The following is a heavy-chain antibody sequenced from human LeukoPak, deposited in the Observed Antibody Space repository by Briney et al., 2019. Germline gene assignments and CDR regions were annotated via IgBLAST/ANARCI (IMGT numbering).Heavy chain of an antibody. Sequence: GGSLRLSCAASGFAFSNYAINWVRQAPGKGLEWVAAISNTGGITLYADSAKGRFSISRDNSRSTLYLQIYSLRAEDTALYYCAKVANRSGWLFDYWGQGTLVTVSS. CDR1: GFAFSNYA. CDR3: AKVANRSGWLFDY. V-gene: IGHV3-23*01. D-gene: IGHD6-19*01. J-gene: IGHJ4*02. CDR2: ISNTGGIT.